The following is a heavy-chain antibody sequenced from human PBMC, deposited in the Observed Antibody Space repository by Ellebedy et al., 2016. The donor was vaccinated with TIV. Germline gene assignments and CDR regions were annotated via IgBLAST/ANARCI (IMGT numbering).Heavy chain of an antibody. CDR2: IKQDGSEK. D-gene: IGHD2-2*01. CDR3: ARDVPIYCSSTSCYYAIDY. Sequence: GGSLRLXXAASGLTFSSYWMSWVRQAPGQGLEWVANIKQDGSEKYYVDSVKGRFTISRDNAKNSLYLQMNSLRAEDTAVYYCARDVPIYCSSTSCYYAIDYWGQGTLVTVSS. J-gene: IGHJ4*02. CDR1: GLTFSSYW. V-gene: IGHV3-7*01.